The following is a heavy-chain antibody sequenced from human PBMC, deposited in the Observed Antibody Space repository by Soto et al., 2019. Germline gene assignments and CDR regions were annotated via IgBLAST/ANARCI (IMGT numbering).Heavy chain of an antibody. CDR2: ISYSGTT. J-gene: IGHJ5*02. Sequence: PSETLPPRYSVFSGSRIGVVYCWVMIRQPPGKGLEWIGSISYSGTTYFKSSLQSRVTMSVDTSKSHFSLNLTSVTAADTAVYYCASEYSSSSWFDTWGQGTLVSVSS. V-gene: IGHV4-39*02. D-gene: IGHD6-6*01. CDR1: SGSRIGVVYC. CDR3: ASEYSSSSWFDT.